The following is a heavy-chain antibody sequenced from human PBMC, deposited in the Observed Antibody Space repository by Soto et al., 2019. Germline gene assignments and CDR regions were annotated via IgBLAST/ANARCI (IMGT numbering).Heavy chain of an antibody. CDR3: ASGPGSYYFSRY. CDR1: GLDLSSYS. CDR2: IGGSTSDI. D-gene: IGHD3-10*01. J-gene: IGHJ4*02. V-gene: IGHV3-48*01. Sequence: EVQLVESGGGLVQPGGSLRLSCAVSGLDLSSYSVHWVRQAPGKGLEWVSYIGGSTSDIYYADSVKGRFTISRDNVKNSLSLQMNSLRAEDTAVYYCASGPGSYYFSRYWGQGALVTVSS.